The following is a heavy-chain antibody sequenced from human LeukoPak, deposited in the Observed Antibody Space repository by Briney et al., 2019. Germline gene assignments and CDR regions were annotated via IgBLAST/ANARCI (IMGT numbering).Heavy chain of an antibody. CDR2: VYYSGST. CDR1: SGSIGSSSNY. D-gene: IGHD3-10*01. V-gene: IGHV4-39*01. Sequence: PSETLSLTCTASSGSIGSSSNYWGWIRQAPGKGLEWIGNVYYSGSTFYNPSLKSRVTISVDTSKNQFSLKLRSVTAADTAIYYCARASFNVVFGNWFDPWGQGTPVTVSS. J-gene: IGHJ5*02. CDR3: ARASFNVVFGNWFDP.